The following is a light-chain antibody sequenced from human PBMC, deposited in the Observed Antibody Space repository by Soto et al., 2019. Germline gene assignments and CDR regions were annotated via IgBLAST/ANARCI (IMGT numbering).Light chain of an antibody. V-gene: IGKV4-1*01. CDR2: WAS. Sequence: DIVMTQSPDSLAVSLGERATINCKSSQSVLYTSNNKNYLAWYQQRPGQPPKVVMYWASTRDSGVPDRFSGSGAGTDFTLTISSLQAEDVAVYYCQQYYSFPFTFGPGTEVEIK. CDR1: QSVLYTSNNKNY. CDR3: QQYYSFPFT. J-gene: IGKJ3*01.